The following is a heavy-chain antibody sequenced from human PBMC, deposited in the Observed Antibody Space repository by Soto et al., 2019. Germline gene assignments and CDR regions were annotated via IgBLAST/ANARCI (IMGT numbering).Heavy chain of an antibody. D-gene: IGHD1-26*01. CDR1: RYTFTIYY. J-gene: IGHJ6*02. CDR3: ARDRGGSYHYYYYGIDV. V-gene: IGHV1-46*01. Sequence: SVKGSCTASRYTFTIYYMHWVRQAPVQGLEWMGLINSSGGSTGYAQKFQGRVIMTRDTYTRTVYKELSRLRSEDTAVYYCARDRGGSYHYYYYGIDVWGQGTTVTVSS. CDR2: INSSGGST.